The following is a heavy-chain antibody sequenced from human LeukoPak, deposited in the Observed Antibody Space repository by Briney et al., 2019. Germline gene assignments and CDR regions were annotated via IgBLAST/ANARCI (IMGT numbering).Heavy chain of an antibody. Sequence: PSETLSLTCTVSGGSISSYYWSWIRQPPGKGLEWIGYIYYSGSTNYNPSLKSRVTISVDTSKNQFSLKLSSATAADTAVYYCAVYSSTYYYYGMDVWGKGTTVTVSS. V-gene: IGHV4-59*01. CDR1: GGSISSYY. J-gene: IGHJ6*04. CDR2: IYYSGST. D-gene: IGHD2-2*01. CDR3: AVYSSTYYYYGMDV.